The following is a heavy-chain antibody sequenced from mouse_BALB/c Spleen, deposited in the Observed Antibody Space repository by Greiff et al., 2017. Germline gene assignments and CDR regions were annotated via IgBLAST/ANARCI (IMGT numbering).Heavy chain of an antibody. J-gene: IGHJ3*01. Sequence: EVQLQESGAELVRPGALVKLSCKASGFNIKDYYMHWVKQRPEQGLEWIGWIDPENGNTIYDPKFQGKASITADTSSNTAYLQLSSLTSEDTAVYYCARGDYDGGFAYWGQGTLVTVSA. CDR3: ARGDYDGGFAY. CDR2: IDPENGNT. D-gene: IGHD2-4*01. V-gene: IGHV14-1*02. CDR1: GFNIKDYY.